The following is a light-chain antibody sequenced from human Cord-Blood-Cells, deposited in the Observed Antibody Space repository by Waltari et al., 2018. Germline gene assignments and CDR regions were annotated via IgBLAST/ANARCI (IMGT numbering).Light chain of an antibody. Sequence: QSALTQPASVSGSPGQSITISCTGTSSDVGGYNYVSWYQQHPGKAPKLMIYEVSNQPPGASNRFSGSKSGNTTPLTISGLQAADEADYYCSSYTSSSTYVFGTGTKVTVL. CDR2: EVS. J-gene: IGLJ1*01. CDR1: SSDVGGYNY. V-gene: IGLV2-14*01. CDR3: SSYTSSSTYV.